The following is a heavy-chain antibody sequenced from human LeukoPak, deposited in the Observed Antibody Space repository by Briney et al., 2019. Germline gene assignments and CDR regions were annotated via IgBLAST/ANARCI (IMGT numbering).Heavy chain of an antibody. CDR3: ARMCDSSGYYYGDY. V-gene: IGHV2-70*01. CDR2: IDWDDDE. CDR1: GFSLSTSGMC. J-gene: IGHJ4*02. D-gene: IGHD3-22*01. Sequence: SGPTLVNPTQTLTLTCTFSGFSLSTSGMCVSWIRQPPGKALEWLALIDWDDDEYYSTSLKTRLTISKDTSKNQVVLTMTNMDPVDTATYYCARMCDSSGYYYGDYWGQGTLVTVSS.